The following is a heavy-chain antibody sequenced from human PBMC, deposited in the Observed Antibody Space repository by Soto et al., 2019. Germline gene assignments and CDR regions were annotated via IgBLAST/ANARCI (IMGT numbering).Heavy chain of an antibody. Sequence: EVQLLKSGGGLVQPGGSLRLSCAASGFTFSSYAMSWVRQAPGKGLEWVSAISGSGGSTYYADSVKGRFTISRDNSKNTLYLQMNSLRAEDTAVYYCAKGATYYDFWSGPAMPMDSDAFDIWGQGTMVTVSS. CDR1: GFTFSSYA. D-gene: IGHD3-3*01. J-gene: IGHJ3*02. CDR3: AKGATYYDFWSGPAMPMDSDAFDI. CDR2: ISGSGGST. V-gene: IGHV3-23*01.